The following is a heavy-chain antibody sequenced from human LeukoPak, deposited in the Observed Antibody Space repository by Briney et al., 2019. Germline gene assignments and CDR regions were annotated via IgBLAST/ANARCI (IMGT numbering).Heavy chain of an antibody. Sequence: GGSLRLSCAASGFTFSSYAMSWVRQAPGKGLEWVSAISSGGGSTYYADSVKGRFTISRDNSKNTLYLQVNSLRAEDTAVYYCAKPRDGHNYDFDYWGQGTLVTVSS. D-gene: IGHD5-24*01. J-gene: IGHJ4*02. CDR1: GFTFSSYA. CDR3: AKPRDGHNYDFDY. CDR2: ISSGGGST. V-gene: IGHV3-23*01.